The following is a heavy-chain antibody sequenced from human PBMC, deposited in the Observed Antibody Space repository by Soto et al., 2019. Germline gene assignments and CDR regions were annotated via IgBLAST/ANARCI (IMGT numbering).Heavy chain of an antibody. CDR2: IYHSGST. CDR3: ARAHGSGWGAFDI. Sequence: QLQLQESGSGLVKPSQTLSLTCAVSGGSISSGGYSWSWIRQPPGKGLEWIGYIYHSGSTYYNPSLKSRVTISVDRSKNQFSVKLSSVTAADTAVYYCARAHGSGWGAFDIWGQGTMVTVSS. CDR1: GGSISSGGYS. V-gene: IGHV4-30-2*01. J-gene: IGHJ3*02. D-gene: IGHD3-10*01.